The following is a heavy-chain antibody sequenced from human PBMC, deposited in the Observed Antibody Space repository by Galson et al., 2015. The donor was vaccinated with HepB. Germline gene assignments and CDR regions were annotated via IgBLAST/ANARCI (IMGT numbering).Heavy chain of an antibody. CDR3: ARDLRRPFYYDNSGYYYY. CDR2: INPNSGDT. Sequence: SVKVSCKASGYIFTGFYMHWVRQAPGQGLEWMGCINPNSGDTNYAQKFQGRVTMTRDTSVSTAYMELSRLRSDDTAVYYCARDLRRPFYYDNSGYYYYWGQGTRVTVSS. CDR1: GYIFTGFY. V-gene: IGHV1-2*02. D-gene: IGHD3-22*01. J-gene: IGHJ4*02.